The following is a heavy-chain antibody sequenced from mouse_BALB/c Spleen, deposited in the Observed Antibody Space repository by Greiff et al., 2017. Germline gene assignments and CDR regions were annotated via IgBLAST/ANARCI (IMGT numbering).Heavy chain of an antibody. Sequence: VQLKESGPGLVKPSQSLSLTCTVTGYSITSDYAWNWIRQFPGNKLEWMGYISYSGSTSYNPSLKSRISITRDTSKNQFFLQLNSVTTEDTATYYCAWGLREGFAYWGQGTLVTVSA. CDR3: AWGLREGFAY. CDR1: GYSITSDYA. J-gene: IGHJ3*01. CDR2: ISYSGST. D-gene: IGHD2-4*01. V-gene: IGHV3-2*02.